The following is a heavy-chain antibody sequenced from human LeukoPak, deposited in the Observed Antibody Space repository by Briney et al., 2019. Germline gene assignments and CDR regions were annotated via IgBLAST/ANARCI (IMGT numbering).Heavy chain of an antibody. CDR3: ARGYIAASAVKFDP. CDR1: GGSISSSSYY. V-gene: IGHV4-39*07. CDR2: IYYSGST. Sequence: PSETLSLTCTVSGGSISSSSYYWGWIRQPPGKGLEWIGSIYYSGSTYYNPSLKSRVTISVDTSKNQFSLKLSSVTAADTAVYYCARGYIAASAVKFDPWGQGTLVTVSS. J-gene: IGHJ5*02. D-gene: IGHD6-13*01.